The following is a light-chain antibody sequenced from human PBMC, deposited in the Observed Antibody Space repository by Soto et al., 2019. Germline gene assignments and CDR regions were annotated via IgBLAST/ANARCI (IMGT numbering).Light chain of an antibody. CDR1: SSNIGSNY. J-gene: IGLJ2*01. CDR2: RHN. V-gene: IGLV1-47*01. Sequence: QLVLTQPPSASGTPGQRVTLSCSGSSSNIGSNYVYWYQQLPGTAPKLLIYRHNQRPSGVPDRFSGSKSGTSASLAISGLRSEDEAEYYCAAWDDSLSGLVFGGGTKLTVL. CDR3: AAWDDSLSGLV.